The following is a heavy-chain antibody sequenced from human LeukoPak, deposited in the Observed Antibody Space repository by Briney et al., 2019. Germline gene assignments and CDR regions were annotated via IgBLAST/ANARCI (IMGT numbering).Heavy chain of an antibody. J-gene: IGHJ5*02. Sequence: PSETLSFTCTGSGGSSSGYYWSWIGQPPGKELEGRGNIYCSGSSNYKPSLNSRVTISVDTSKNQFSLKLSSVTAADTAVYYCARVRMGWFDPWGQGTLVTVSS. V-gene: IGHV4-59*01. D-gene: IGHD2-15*01. CDR3: ARVRMGWFDP. CDR2: IYCSGSS. CDR1: GGSSSGYY.